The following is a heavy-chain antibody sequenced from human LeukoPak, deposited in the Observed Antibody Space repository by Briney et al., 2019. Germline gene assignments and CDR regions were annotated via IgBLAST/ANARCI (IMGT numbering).Heavy chain of an antibody. D-gene: IGHD6-13*01. J-gene: IGHJ4*02. CDR2: ISAYNGNT. V-gene: IGHV1-18*01. CDR1: GYTFTSYG. CDR3: ARALAGADGGYFDY. Sequence: ASVTVSCKASGYTFTSYGISWVRQAPGQGLEWMGWISAYNGNTNYAQTLQGRVTKTTDTSTSPDNMELRSLRSDDTAVYYGARALAGADGGYFDYWGQGTLVTVSS.